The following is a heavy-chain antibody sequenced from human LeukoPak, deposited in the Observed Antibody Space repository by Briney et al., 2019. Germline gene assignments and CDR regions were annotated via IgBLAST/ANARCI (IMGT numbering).Heavy chain of an antibody. Sequence: SETLSLTCTVSGGSISSGGYYWSWIRQHPGKGLEWIGYIYYSGSTYYNPSLKSRVTISVDTSKNQFSLKLSSVTAADTAVYHCARDWGGGGSFDYWGQGTLVTVSS. CDR1: GGSISSGGYY. J-gene: IGHJ4*02. V-gene: IGHV4-31*03. CDR2: IYYSGST. D-gene: IGHD3-10*01. CDR3: ARDWGGGGSFDY.